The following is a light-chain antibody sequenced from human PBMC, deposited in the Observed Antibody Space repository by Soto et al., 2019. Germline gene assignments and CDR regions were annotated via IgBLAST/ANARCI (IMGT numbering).Light chain of an antibody. CDR1: MRDVGAYNL. Sequence: QSALTQPASVSGSPGQSITISCAGTMRDVGAYNLVSWYQQHPGRVPQLILYEVRNRPSGISFRFSGSKSGNTASLTISGLQAEDEADYYCSSFTSKSSLIFGGGTKVTVL. J-gene: IGLJ2*01. CDR2: EVR. CDR3: SSFTSKSSLI. V-gene: IGLV2-14*01.